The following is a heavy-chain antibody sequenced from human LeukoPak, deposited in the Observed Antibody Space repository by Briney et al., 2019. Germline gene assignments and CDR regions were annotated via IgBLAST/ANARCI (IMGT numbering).Heavy chain of an antibody. CDR3: ARELHYYDSSGYPLGY. V-gene: IGHV1-69*06. J-gene: IGHJ4*02. D-gene: IGHD3-22*01. CDR2: IIPIFGTA. Sequence: VASVKVSCKASGYTFTSYAISWVRQAPGQGLEWMGGIIPIFGTANYAQKFQGRVTITADKSTSTAYMELSSLRSEDTAVYYCARELHYYDSSGYPLGYWGQGTLVTVSS. CDR1: GYTFTSYA.